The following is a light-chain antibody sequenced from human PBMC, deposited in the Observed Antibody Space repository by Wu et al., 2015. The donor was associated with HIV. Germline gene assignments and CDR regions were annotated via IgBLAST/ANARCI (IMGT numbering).Light chain of an antibody. J-gene: IGKJ4*01. Sequence: EIVLTQSPGTLSLSPGERATLSCRASQSVSSSYLAWYQQKPGQAPRLLIYGASSRATGIPDRFSGSGSGTDFTLTISSLEPEDFAVYYCQQRSNWPLTFGGGPRWRSN. CDR2: GAS. CDR1: QSVSSSY. V-gene: IGKV3D-20*02. CDR3: QQRSNWPLT.